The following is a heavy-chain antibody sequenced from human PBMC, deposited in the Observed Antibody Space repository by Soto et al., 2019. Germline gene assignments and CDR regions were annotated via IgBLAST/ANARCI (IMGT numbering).Heavy chain of an antibody. CDR3: AKASRYCSGGSCYSGDY. CDR1: GFTFSSYG. Sequence: SLRLSCAASGFTFSSYGMHWVRQAPGKGLEWVAVISYDGSNKYYADHVKGRFTISRDNSKNTLYLQMNSLRAEDTAVYYCAKASRYCSGGSCYSGDYWGQGTLVTVSS. J-gene: IGHJ4*02. D-gene: IGHD2-15*01. CDR2: ISYDGSNK. V-gene: IGHV3-30*18.